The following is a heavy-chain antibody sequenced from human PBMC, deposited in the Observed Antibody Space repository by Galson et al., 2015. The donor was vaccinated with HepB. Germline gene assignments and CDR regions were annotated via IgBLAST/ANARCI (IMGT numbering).Heavy chain of an antibody. J-gene: IGHJ4*02. V-gene: IGHV4-59*08. D-gene: IGHD5-12*01. CDR2: IYYNGDT. CDR1: HGSINNCY. CDR3: ARHPGRGSVGYAFDL. Sequence: DTLSLTCSVSHGSINNCYWSWIRQSPGNRLEWIGYIYYNGDTTYNPSLGYRVGMSVDTSVNQVSLWLTSVTAADTAVYYCARHPGRGSVGYAFDLWGQGTLVTVSA.